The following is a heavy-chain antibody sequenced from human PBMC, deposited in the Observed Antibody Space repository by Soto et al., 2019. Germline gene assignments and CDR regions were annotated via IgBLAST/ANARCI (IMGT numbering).Heavy chain of an antibody. Sequence: SETLSLTCTVSGGSISSSSYYWGWIRQPPGKGLEWIGSIYYSGSTYYNPSLKSRVTISVDTSKNQFSLKLSSVTAADTAVYYCARRVGVRGVTCDYWGQGTLVTVSS. V-gene: IGHV4-39*01. CDR3: ARRVGVRGVTCDY. CDR1: GGSISSSSYY. J-gene: IGHJ4*02. CDR2: IYYSGST. D-gene: IGHD3-10*02.